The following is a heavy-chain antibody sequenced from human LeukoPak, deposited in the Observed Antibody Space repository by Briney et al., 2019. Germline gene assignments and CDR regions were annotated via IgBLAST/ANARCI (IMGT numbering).Heavy chain of an antibody. CDR1: GFTVSSNY. CDR3: AKDHCSSTSCYYFDY. V-gene: IGHV3-66*02. D-gene: IGHD2-2*01. Sequence: PGGSLRLSCAASGFTVSSNYMSWVRQAPGKGLEWVSTIYSGGSTYYADSVKGRFTISRDNSLYLQMNSLRAEDTAVYYCAKDHCSSTSCYYFDYWGQGTLVTVSS. J-gene: IGHJ4*02. CDR2: IYSGGST.